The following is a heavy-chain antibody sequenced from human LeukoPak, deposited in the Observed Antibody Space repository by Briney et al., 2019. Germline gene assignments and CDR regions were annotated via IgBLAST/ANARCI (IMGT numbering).Heavy chain of an antibody. J-gene: IGHJ5*02. D-gene: IGHD3-10*01. Sequence: PSETLSLTCTVSGGSIRSSYYYWGWIRQPPGKGLEWIGSIYDSGSTYYNPSLKSRVTISVDTSKNQFSLELNSVTAADTAVYNCARHYGPWGQGTLVTVSS. CDR3: ARHYGP. CDR2: IYDSGST. V-gene: IGHV4-39*01. CDR1: GGSIRSSYYY.